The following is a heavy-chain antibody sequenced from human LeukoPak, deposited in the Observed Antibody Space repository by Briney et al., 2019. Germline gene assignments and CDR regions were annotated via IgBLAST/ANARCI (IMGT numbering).Heavy chain of an antibody. CDR1: GGSISSSSYY. D-gene: IGHD4-17*01. Sequence: SETLSLTCTVSGGSISSSSYYWGWTRQPPGKGLEWNGSIYYSGTTYYNAPVKSRVTISVDTSKNQFSLKLSSVTAADTAVYYCARSGYTVTNMDVWGKGTTVTISS. J-gene: IGHJ6*03. V-gene: IGHV4-39*01. CDR2: IYYSGTT. CDR3: ARSGYTVTNMDV.